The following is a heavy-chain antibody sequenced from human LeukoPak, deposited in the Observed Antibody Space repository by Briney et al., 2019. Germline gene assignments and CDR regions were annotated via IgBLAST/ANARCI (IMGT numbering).Heavy chain of an antibody. D-gene: IGHD5-12*01. J-gene: IGHJ4*02. CDR3: ARATERIVATIAY. V-gene: IGHV3-33*01. CDR2: IWYDGSNK. CDR1: GFTFSSYG. Sequence: GRSLRLSCAASGFTFSSYGMHWVRQAPGKGLEWVAVIWYDGSNKYYADSVKGRFTISRDDSKNTLYLQMNSLRAEDTAVYYCARATERIVATIAYWGQGTLVTVSS.